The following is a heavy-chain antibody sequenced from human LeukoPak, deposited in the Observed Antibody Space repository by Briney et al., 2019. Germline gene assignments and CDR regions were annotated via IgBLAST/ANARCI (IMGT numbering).Heavy chain of an antibody. V-gene: IGHV4-30-2*02. CDR3: ARHSFNGMDV. D-gene: IGHD4-11*01. J-gene: IGHJ6*02. Sequence: SQTLSLTCEVSGGSISSGGYSWSWIRQPPGKGLEWIGYIYHSGSTYYNPSLKSRVTISVDRSKNQFSLKLSSVTAADTAVYYCARHSFNGMDVWGQGTTVTVSS. CDR1: GGSISSGGYS. CDR2: IYHSGST.